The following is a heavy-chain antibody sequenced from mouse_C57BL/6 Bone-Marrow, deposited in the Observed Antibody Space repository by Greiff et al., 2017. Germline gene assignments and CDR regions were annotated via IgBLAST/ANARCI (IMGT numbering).Heavy chain of an antibody. Sequence: EVMLVESEGGLVQPGSSMKLSCTASGFTFSDYYMAWVRQVPEKGLEWVANINYDGSSTYYLDSLKSRFIISRDNAKNILYLQMSSLKSEDTATYYCARESYYGSSLTYWGQGTTLTVSS. CDR3: ARESYYGSSLTY. CDR2: INYDGSST. D-gene: IGHD1-1*01. J-gene: IGHJ2*01. V-gene: IGHV5-16*01. CDR1: GFTFSDYY.